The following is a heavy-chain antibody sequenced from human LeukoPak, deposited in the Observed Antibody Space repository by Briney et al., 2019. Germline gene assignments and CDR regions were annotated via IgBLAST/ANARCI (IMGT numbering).Heavy chain of an antibody. CDR3: ARVRGYCSSTSCNNWFDP. CDR1: GGSISSYY. CDR2: IYYSGST. D-gene: IGHD2-2*01. J-gene: IGHJ5*02. Sequence: SETLSLTCTVSGGSISSYYWSWIRQPPGKGLEWIGYIYYSGSTNYNPSLKSRVTISVDTSKNQFSLKLSSETAADRAVYYCARVRGYCSSTSCNNWFDPWGQGTLVTVSS. V-gene: IGHV4-59*01.